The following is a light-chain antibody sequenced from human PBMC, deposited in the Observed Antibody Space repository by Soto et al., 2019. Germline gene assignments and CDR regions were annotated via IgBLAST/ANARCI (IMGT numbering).Light chain of an antibody. V-gene: IGLV2-14*01. Sequence: QSALTQPPSVSGSPGQSITISCTGTSSDVGGYNYVSWYQQHPGKAPKLMIYDVSNRPSGVSNRFSGSKSGNTASLTISGLQAEDEADYYCSSYTSSSTLLEFGGGTKLTVL. J-gene: IGLJ3*02. CDR1: SSDVGGYNY. CDR3: SSYTSSSTLLE. CDR2: DVS.